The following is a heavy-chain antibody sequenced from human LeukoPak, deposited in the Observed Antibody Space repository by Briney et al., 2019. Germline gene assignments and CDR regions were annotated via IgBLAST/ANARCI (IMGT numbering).Heavy chain of an antibody. CDR3: ARMFEY. CDR1: GGSISSDNYY. Sequence: SETLSLTCTVSGGSISSDNYYWTWIRQPAGKGLEWIGHIYTSGTTNYNPPLKRRVTILLDTSKTQFSLNLNSVTAADTAIYYCARMFEYWGQGTLVTVSS. V-gene: IGHV4-61*09. J-gene: IGHJ4*02. CDR2: IYTSGTT.